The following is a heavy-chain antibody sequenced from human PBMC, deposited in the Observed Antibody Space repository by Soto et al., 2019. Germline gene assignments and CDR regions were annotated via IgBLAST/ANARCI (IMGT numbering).Heavy chain of an antibody. Sequence: SETLSLTCTVSGGSISSGGYYWSWIRQHPGKGLEWIGYIYYSGSTYYNPSLKSRVTISVDTSKNQFSLKLSSVTAADTAVYYCERLGYPYGMDVWGQGTTVTVSS. CDR3: ERLGYPYGMDV. V-gene: IGHV4-31*03. CDR1: GGSISSGGYY. CDR2: IYYSGST. D-gene: IGHD5-18*01. J-gene: IGHJ6*02.